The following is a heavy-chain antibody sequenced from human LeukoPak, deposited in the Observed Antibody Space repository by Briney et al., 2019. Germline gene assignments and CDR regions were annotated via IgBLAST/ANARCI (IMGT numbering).Heavy chain of an antibody. CDR2: ISYDGSNK. D-gene: IGHD3-22*01. Sequence: PGGSLRLSCAASGFTFNSYAMHWVRQAPGKGLEWVAVISYDGSNKYYADSVKGRFTISRDNSKNTLYLQMNSLRAEDTAVFYCARDQTYYYDSSDAFDIWGQGTMVTASS. J-gene: IGHJ3*02. CDR1: GFTFNSYA. CDR3: ARDQTYYYDSSDAFDI. V-gene: IGHV3-30-3*01.